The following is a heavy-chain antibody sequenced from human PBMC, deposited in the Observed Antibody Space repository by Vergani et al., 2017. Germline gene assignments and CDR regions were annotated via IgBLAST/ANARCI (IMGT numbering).Heavy chain of an antibody. D-gene: IGHD2-2*01. CDR3: ARDTLGYCSSTSCYDFDY. V-gene: IGHV3-7*01. CDR2: IKQDGSEK. Sequence: EVQLVESGGGLVQPGGSLRLSCAASGFTFSSYWMSWVRQAPGKGLEWVANIKQDGSEKYYVDSVKGRFTISRDNAKNSLYLQMNSLRAEDTAVYYCARDTLGYCSSTSCYDFDYWGQGTLVTVSS. J-gene: IGHJ4*02. CDR1: GFTFSSYW.